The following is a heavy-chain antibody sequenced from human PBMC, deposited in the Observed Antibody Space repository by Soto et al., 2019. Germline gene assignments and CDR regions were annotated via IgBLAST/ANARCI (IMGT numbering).Heavy chain of an antibody. CDR3: ARHNYGSGSTYFDY. D-gene: IGHD3-10*01. CDR1: GGSISSYY. CDR2: IYYSGST. Sequence: QVQLQESGPGLVKPSETLSLTCTVSGGSISSYYWSWIRQPPGKGLEWIGYIYYSGSTNYNPSLKNRVTISVDTSKNQSYLKLNSMTAADTAVYYCARHNYGSGSTYFDYWGQGTLVTVSS. V-gene: IGHV4-59*08. J-gene: IGHJ4*02.